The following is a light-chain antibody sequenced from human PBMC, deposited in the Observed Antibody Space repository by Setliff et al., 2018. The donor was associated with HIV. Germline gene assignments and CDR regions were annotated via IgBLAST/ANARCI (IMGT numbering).Light chain of an antibody. CDR1: SSDVGRYNL. CDR2: QAT. Sequence: QSVLAQPASVSGSPGQSINISCTGTSSDVGRYNLVSWYQQHPGKAPKLMIYQATKRPAGVSNCFPGSKSGNTASLTISGLQAADEADYYCCSNTGSNTYVFGTGTKVTVL. J-gene: IGLJ1*01. CDR3: CSNTGSNTYV. V-gene: IGLV2-23*01.